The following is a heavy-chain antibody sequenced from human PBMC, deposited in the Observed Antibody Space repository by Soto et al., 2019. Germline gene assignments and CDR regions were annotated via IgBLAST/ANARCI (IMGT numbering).Heavy chain of an antibody. CDR3: AKTYFVWSSEQPYYFDY. CDR1: GFTFSNYA. V-gene: IGHV3-23*01. Sequence: GGSLRLSCAASGFTFSNYAMTWVRQGPGKGLEWVSGISGSGGRSYYADSVKGRFTISRDNSKSTLYLQMNSLRAEDTAVYYCAKTYFVWSSEQPYYFDYWGQGTLVTVSS. CDR2: ISGSGGRS. D-gene: IGHD3-16*01. J-gene: IGHJ4*02.